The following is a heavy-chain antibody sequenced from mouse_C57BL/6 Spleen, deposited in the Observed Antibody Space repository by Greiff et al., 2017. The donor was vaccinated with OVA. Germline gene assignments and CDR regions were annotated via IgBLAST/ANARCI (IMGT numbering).Heavy chain of an antibody. CDR1: GYTFTSYW. CDR3: ARRDYGSSLWYFDV. Sequence: VQLQQPGAELVKPGASVKLSCKASGYTFTSYWMHWVKQRPGQGLEWIGMIHPNSGSTNYNEKFKSKATLTVDKSSSTAYMHLSSLTSEDSAVYYCARRDYGSSLWYFDVWGTGTTVTVSS. CDR2: IHPNSGST. V-gene: IGHV1-64*01. J-gene: IGHJ1*03. D-gene: IGHD1-1*01.